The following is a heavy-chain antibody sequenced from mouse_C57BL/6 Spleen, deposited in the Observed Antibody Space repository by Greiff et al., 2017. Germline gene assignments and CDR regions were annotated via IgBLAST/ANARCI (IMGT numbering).Heavy chain of an antibody. J-gene: IGHJ1*03. D-gene: IGHD2-4*01. CDR1: GYTFTSYW. V-gene: IGHV1-55*01. CDR2: LYPGSGST. Sequence: QVQLQQPGAELVKPGASVKMSCKASGYTFTSYWITWVMQRPGQGLEWIGDLYPGSGSTPYYEKFKSKATLTVDTSSSTAYMQLSSLTSEDSAVFYGARGGYDYDYFDVWGTGTTVTVSS. CDR3: ARGGYDYDYFDV.